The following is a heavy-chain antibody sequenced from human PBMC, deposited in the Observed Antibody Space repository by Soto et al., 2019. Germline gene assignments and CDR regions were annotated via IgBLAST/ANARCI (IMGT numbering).Heavy chain of an antibody. CDR2: IKSKTDGGTT. CDR1: GFTFSNAW. V-gene: IGHV3-15*07. J-gene: IGHJ6*03. D-gene: IGHD2-15*01. CDR3: ARDRTAGVVAAPINYYYYYMDV. Sequence: GGSLRLSCAASGFTFSNAWMNWVRQAPGKGLEWVGRIKSKTDGGTTDYAEPVKGRFTISRDDSKNTLYLQMNSLKTEDTAVYYCARDRTAGVVAAPINYYYYYMDVWGKGTTVTVSS.